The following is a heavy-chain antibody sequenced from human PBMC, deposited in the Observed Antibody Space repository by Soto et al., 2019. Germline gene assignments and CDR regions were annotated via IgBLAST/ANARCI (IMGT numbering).Heavy chain of an antibody. CDR1: GASISSGGYS. Sequence: SETLSLTCTVSGASISSGGYSWRWIRQPPGKGLEWIGYIYHSGSTYYNPSLKSRVTISVDRSKNQFSLKLSSVTAADTAVYYCAAGGGLPRYYWGQGTLVTVSS. J-gene: IGHJ4*02. CDR3: AAGGGLPRYY. CDR2: IYHSGST. V-gene: IGHV4-30-2*01. D-gene: IGHD5-12*01.